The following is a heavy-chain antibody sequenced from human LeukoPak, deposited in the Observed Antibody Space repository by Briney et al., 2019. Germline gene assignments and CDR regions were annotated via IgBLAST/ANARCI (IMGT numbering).Heavy chain of an antibody. CDR3: AGAYGGTAQPFDY. D-gene: IGHD4-23*01. CDR1: GGSISSSSYY. V-gene: IGHV4-39*01. J-gene: IGHJ4*02. CDR2: IYYSGST. Sequence: PSETLSLTCTVSGGSISSSSYYWGWIRQPPGKGLEWIGSIYYSGSTYYNPSLKSRVTISVDTSKNQFSLKLSSVTAADTAVYYCAGAYGGTAQPFDYWGQGTLVTVSS.